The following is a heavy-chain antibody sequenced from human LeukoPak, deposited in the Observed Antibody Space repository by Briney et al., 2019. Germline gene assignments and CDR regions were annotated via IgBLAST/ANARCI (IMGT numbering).Heavy chain of an antibody. V-gene: IGHV3-9*01. CDR1: GFTFDDYA. CDR3: ARDRGSYAFDY. J-gene: IGHJ4*02. CDR2: ISWNSGSI. Sequence: GRSLRLSCAASGFTFDDYAMHWVRQAPGKGLEWVSGISWNSGSIGYADSVKGRFTISRDNAKNSLYLQMNSLRAEDTAVYYCARDRGSYAFDYWGQGTLVTVSS. D-gene: IGHD1-26*01.